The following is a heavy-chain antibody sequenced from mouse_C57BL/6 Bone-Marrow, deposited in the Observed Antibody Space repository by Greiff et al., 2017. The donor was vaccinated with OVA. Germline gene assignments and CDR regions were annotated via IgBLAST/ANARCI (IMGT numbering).Heavy chain of an antibody. CDR2: INPGSGGT. CDR3: ATLGRGFDY. CDR1: GYAFTNYL. Sequence: VQLQESGAELVRPGPSVKVSCKASGYAFTNYLIEWVKQRPGQGLEWIGVINPGSGGTNYNEKFKGKATLTADKSSSTAYMQLSSLTSEDSAVYFCATLGRGFDYWGQGTTLTVSS. J-gene: IGHJ2*01. V-gene: IGHV1-54*01. D-gene: IGHD4-1*01.